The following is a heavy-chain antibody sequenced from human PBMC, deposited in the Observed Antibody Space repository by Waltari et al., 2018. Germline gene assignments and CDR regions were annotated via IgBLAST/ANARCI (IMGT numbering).Heavy chain of an antibody. J-gene: IGHJ5*02. CDR1: GYSFTSYW. D-gene: IGHD6-13*01. CDR3: ARHVGVAAAGTGWFDP. V-gene: IGHV5-51*04. CDR2: IYPGDSDP. Sequence: EVQLVQSGAEVKKPGESLKISCKGSGYSFTSYWIGWVRTMPGKGLEWVGIIYPGDSDPSDSPSFQGQVPISAVKPISTSYLQWSSLKASDTAMYYCARHVGVAAAGTGWFDPWGQGTLVTVSS.